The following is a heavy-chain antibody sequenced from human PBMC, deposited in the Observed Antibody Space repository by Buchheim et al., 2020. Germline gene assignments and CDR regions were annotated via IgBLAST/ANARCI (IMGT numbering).Heavy chain of an antibody. CDR2: INTDESTT. J-gene: IGHJ4*02. V-gene: IGHV3-74*01. Sequence: EVQLVESGGGLVQPGGSLRLSCAASAFTFSNYWMHWVRQAPGKGLVWVARINTDESTTNYADSVKGRFTGSRDNAKNTLYLQMNSLRADDTAVYYCTRDLILGSGSSDSWGQGTL. CDR3: TRDLILGSGSSDS. CDR1: AFTFSNYW. D-gene: IGHD3-10*01.